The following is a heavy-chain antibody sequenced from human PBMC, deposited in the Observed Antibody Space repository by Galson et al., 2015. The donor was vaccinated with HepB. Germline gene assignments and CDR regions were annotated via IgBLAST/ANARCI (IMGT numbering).Heavy chain of an antibody. D-gene: IGHD6-19*01. CDR1: GGTFSSYT. Sequence: SVKVSCKASGGTFSSYTISWVRQAPGQGLEWMGRIIPILGIANYAQKFQGRVTITADKSTSTAYMELSSLRPEDTAVYYCAREGAVAVPFDYWGQGTLVTVSS. CDR3: AREGAVAVPFDY. V-gene: IGHV1-69*04. J-gene: IGHJ4*02. CDR2: IIPILGIA.